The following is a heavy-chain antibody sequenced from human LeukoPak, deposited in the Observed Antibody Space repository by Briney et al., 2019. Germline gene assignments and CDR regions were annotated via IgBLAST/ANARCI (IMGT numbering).Heavy chain of an antibody. V-gene: IGHV3-7*01. Sequence: GGSLRLSCAASGFTFSSYWMSWVRQAPGEGLEWVANIKQDGSEKYYVDSVKGRFTISRDNAKNSLYLQMNSLRAEDTAVYYCARETPDSSSWTAFDFWGQGTQVTVSS. D-gene: IGHD6-13*01. CDR3: ARETPDSSSWTAFDF. CDR2: IKQDGSEK. J-gene: IGHJ4*02. CDR1: GFTFSSYW.